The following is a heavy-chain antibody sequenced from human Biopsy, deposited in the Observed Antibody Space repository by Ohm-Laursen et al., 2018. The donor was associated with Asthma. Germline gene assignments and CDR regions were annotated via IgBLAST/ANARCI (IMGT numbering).Heavy chain of an antibody. V-gene: IGHV3-30-3*01. Sequence: SLRLSCAASGFTFSSYAMHWVRQAPGKGLEWVAVISYDGSNKYYADSVKGRSTISGDNSKNTLYLQMNSLRAEDTAVYYCAREGIAVAHFDYWGQGTLVTVSS. CDR1: GFTFSSYA. J-gene: IGHJ4*02. D-gene: IGHD6-19*01. CDR2: ISYDGSNK. CDR3: AREGIAVAHFDY.